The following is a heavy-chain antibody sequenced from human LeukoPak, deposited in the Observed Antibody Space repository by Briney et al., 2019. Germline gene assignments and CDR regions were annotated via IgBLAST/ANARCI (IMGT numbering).Heavy chain of an antibody. CDR1: GFTFSSYS. CDR3: ASFGVPSHDY. D-gene: IGHD3-10*01. V-gene: IGHV3-48*04. J-gene: IGHJ4*02. CDR2: ISSSSSTI. Sequence: PGGSLRLSCAASGFTFSSYSMNWVRQAPGKGLEWVSYISSSSSTIYYADSAKGRFTISRDNAKNSLYLQMNSLRAEDTAVYYCASFGVPSHDYWGQGTLVTVSS.